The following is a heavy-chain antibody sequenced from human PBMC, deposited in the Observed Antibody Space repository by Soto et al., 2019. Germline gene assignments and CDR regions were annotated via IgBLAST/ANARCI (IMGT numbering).Heavy chain of an antibody. D-gene: IGHD1-26*01. CDR2: ISAYNYNT. CDR3: ARVVGALGHWFDP. V-gene: IGHV1-18*01. CDR1: GYTFTSYG. J-gene: IGHJ5*02. Sequence: QVPLVQSGAEVKKPGASVKVSCKASGYTFTSYGLSWVRQAPGQGLEWMGRISAYNYNTNYAQKLQGRVTMTTDTSTSTAYKELRSLRSDDTAVYYCARVVGALGHWFDPWGQGTLVTVSS.